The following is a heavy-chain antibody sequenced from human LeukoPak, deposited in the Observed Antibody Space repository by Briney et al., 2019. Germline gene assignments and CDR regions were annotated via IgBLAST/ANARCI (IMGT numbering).Heavy chain of an antibody. CDR3: ANNQYFDWLSPLDY. CDR2: ISWNSGSI. Sequence: PGRSLRLSCAASGFTFDDYAMHWVRQAPGKGLEWVSGISWNSGSIGYADSVKGRFTISRDNAKNSLYLQMNSLRAEDTALYYCANNQYFDWLSPLDYWGQGTLVTVSS. CDR1: GFTFDDYA. J-gene: IGHJ4*02. D-gene: IGHD3-9*01. V-gene: IGHV3-9*01.